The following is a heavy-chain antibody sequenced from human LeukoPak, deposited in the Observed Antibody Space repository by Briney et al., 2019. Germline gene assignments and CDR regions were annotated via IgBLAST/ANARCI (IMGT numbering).Heavy chain of an antibody. J-gene: IGHJ4*02. V-gene: IGHV3-43*02. Sequence: SGGSLRLSCAASGFTFDRFAMHWVRQAPGKGLEWVSLISGDGFTTYHVDSVKGRFTMSRDNSKNSLYLQMKSLRTEDTALYYCGRDHVYGGADYWGQGTLVTVSS. D-gene: IGHD4-23*01. CDR3: GRDHVYGGADY. CDR1: GFTFDRFA. CDR2: ISGDGFTT.